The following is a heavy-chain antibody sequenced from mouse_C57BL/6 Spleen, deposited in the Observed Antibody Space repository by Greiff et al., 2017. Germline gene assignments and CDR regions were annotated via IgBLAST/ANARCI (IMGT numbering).Heavy chain of an antibody. CDR1: GYAFTNYL. J-gene: IGHJ2*01. V-gene: IGHV1-54*01. Sequence: VQRAESGAELVRPGTSVKVSCKASGYAFTNYLIEWVKQRPGQGLEWIGVINPGRGGTNYNEKFKGKATLTADKSSSTAYMQLSSLTSEDSAVYFCARRGYGNYLFDYWGQGTTLTVSS. CDR2: INPGRGGT. D-gene: IGHD2-10*02. CDR3: ARRGYGNYLFDY.